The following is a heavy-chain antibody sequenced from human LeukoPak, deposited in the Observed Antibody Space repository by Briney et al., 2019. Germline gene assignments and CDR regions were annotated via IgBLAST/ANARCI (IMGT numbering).Heavy chain of an antibody. V-gene: IGHV1-46*01. J-gene: IGHJ6*03. D-gene: IGHD3-9*01. CDR1: GYTFTSYY. Sequence: GASVKVSCKASGYTFTSYYMHWVRQAPGQGLEWMGIINPSGGSTSYAQKFQGRVTMTRDMSTSTVYMELSSLRSEDTAVYYCAGTRTYYDILTGYPNYYYMDVWGKGTTVTVSS. CDR3: AGTRTYYDILTGYPNYYYMDV. CDR2: INPSGGST.